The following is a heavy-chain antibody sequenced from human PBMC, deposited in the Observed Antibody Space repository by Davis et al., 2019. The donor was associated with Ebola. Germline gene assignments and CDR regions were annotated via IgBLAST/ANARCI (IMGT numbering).Heavy chain of an antibody. D-gene: IGHD3-22*01. CDR1: GFAVTSNF. CDR3: ARGYYYGSSGYRT. Sequence: PGGSLRLPCAVLGFAVTSNFMTWVRQAPGKGLEWVSAIYIRNDTYYADSVKGRFTISRDNSKKALYLQMTSLRAEDTGVYYCARGYYYGSSGYRTWGQGTLVTVSS. V-gene: IGHV3-53*01. CDR2: IYIRNDT. J-gene: IGHJ5*01.